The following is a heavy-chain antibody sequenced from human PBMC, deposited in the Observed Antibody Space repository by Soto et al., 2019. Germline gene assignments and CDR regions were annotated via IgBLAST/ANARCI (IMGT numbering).Heavy chain of an antibody. CDR2: ISWNSGSI. Sequence: PGGSLRLSCVASGFTFDDDAMHWVRQAPGKGLEWVSGISWNSGSIGYADSVKGRFTISTDIAKNSLYLQMNSLRAEDTALYYCAKSTAAAFDYWGQGTLVTVSS. V-gene: IGHV3-9*01. CDR1: GFTFDDDA. J-gene: IGHJ4*02. CDR3: AKSTAAAFDY. D-gene: IGHD6-13*01.